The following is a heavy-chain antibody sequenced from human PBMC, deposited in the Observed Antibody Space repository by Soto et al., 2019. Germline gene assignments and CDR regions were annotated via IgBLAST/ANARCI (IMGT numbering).Heavy chain of an antibody. V-gene: IGHV1-18*01. D-gene: IGHD2-2*01. CDR3: ARGYCISTSCPESYYYYYGIDV. CDR2: ISAYNGNT. J-gene: IGHJ6*02. Sequence: QVQLVQSGAEVKKPGASVKVSCKASGYTFTSYGISWVRQAPGQGLEWMGWISAYNGNTNYAQKLQGRVTMTTDTSTSTAYKELRSLRSDDTAVYYCARGYCISTSCPESYYYYYGIDVWGQGTTVTASS. CDR1: GYTFTSYG.